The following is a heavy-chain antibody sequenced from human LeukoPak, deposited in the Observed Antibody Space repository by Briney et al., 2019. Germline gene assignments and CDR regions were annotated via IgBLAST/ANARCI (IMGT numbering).Heavy chain of an antibody. CDR1: GFSVGSND. Sequence: GGSLRLSCAASGFSVGSNDINWVRQAPGKGLEWVSVICSGGRTYYADSVKGRFTISRDSSENTLRLQINSLRAEDTAVYYCARGAGTSGGYWSSPPSHFDCWGQGTLVTVSS. CDR2: ICSGGRT. V-gene: IGHV3-66*01. CDR3: ARGAGTSGGYWSSPPSHFDC. J-gene: IGHJ4*02. D-gene: IGHD1-26*01.